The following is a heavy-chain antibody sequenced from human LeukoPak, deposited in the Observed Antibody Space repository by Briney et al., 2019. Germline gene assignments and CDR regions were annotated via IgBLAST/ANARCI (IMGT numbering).Heavy chain of an antibody. D-gene: IGHD3-22*01. J-gene: IGHJ4*02. V-gene: IGHV3-20*04. CDR3: VRDFFYYDSSGYLI. CDR2: INWHGDNT. Sequence: GGSLRLXCAASGFTFDDYGMSWVRQAPGKGLEWVSGINWHGDNTGYADSVKGLFTISRDNARNSLCLQINSLRAEDTALYYCVRDFFYYDSSGYLIWGQGTLVTVPS. CDR1: GFTFDDYG.